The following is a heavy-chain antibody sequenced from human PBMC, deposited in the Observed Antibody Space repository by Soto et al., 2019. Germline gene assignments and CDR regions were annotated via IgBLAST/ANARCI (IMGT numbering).Heavy chain of an antibody. CDR1: GGSITSGNW. CDR2: IHHSGSA. J-gene: IGHJ4*02. CDR3: ARYIAASGTYYFDY. V-gene: IGHV4-4*02. D-gene: IGHD6-25*01. Sequence: PSETLSLTCAVSGGSITSGNWWSWVRQPPGKGLEFIGEIHHSGSANYNPSLKSRVTMSVDKSKNHFSLNLGSLSAADTAVYYCARYIAASGTYYFDYWGLGTVVTVS.